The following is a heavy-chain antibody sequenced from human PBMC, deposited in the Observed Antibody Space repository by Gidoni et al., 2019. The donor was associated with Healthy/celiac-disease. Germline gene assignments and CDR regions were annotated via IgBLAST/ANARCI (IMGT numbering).Heavy chain of an antibody. D-gene: IGHD3-22*01. Sequence: QVQLQESGPGLVKPSETLSLTCTVSGGSISSYYWSWVRQPPGKGLEWIGYIYYSGSTNYNPSLKSRVTISVDTSKNQFSLKLSSVTAADTAVYYCARDLGYDSSGFGPFDIWGQGTMVTVSS. V-gene: IGHV4-59*01. J-gene: IGHJ3*02. CDR1: GGSISSYY. CDR2: IYYSGST. CDR3: ARDLGYDSSGFGPFDI.